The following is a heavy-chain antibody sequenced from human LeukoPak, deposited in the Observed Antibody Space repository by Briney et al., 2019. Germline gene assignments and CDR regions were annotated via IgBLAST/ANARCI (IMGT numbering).Heavy chain of an antibody. CDR2: ISGSGGST. Sequence: GGSLRLSCAASGFTFSSYGMSWVRQAPGKGLEWVSAISGSGGSTFYADSVKGRFTISRDNSKNTLYLQMNSLGAEDTAVYYCARGGSYLSAFDIWGQGTMVTVSS. V-gene: IGHV3-23*01. CDR1: GFTFSSYG. D-gene: IGHD1-26*01. J-gene: IGHJ3*02. CDR3: ARGGSYLSAFDI.